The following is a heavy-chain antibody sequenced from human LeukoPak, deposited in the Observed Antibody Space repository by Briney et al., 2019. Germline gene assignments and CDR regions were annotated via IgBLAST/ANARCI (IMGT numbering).Heavy chain of an antibody. J-gene: IGHJ4*02. CDR2: ISSSSSYI. CDR3: ARLGYCSSTSCYAFDY. D-gene: IGHD2-2*01. Sequence: PGGPLRLSCAASGFTFSSYSMNWVREAPGKGLEWVSSISSSSSYIYYADSVKGRFTISRDNAKNSLYLQMNTLRAEDTAVYYCARLGYCSSTSCYAFDYWGQGTLVTVSS. V-gene: IGHV3-21*01. CDR1: GFTFSSYS.